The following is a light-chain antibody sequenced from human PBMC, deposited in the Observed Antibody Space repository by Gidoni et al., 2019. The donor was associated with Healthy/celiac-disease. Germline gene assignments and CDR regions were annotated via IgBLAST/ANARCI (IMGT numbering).Light chain of an antibody. CDR1: QSVSSN. CDR2: GAS. J-gene: IGKJ1*01. Sequence: EIVMTQSPATLSVSPGERATLSCRASQSVSSNLAWYQQKPGQAPRLLIYGASTRATGIPARFSGSGSGTEFTLTISSLQSEDFAVYYCQQYNNWWPFGQXTKVEIK. V-gene: IGKV3-15*01. CDR3: QQYNNWWP.